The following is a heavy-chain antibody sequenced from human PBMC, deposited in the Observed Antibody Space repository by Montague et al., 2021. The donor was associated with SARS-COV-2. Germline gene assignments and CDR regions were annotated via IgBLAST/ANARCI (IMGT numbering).Heavy chain of an antibody. CDR2: VHYTGTT. V-gene: IGHV4-39*01. Sequence: SETLSLTCTVSGGSITVSRYDWCWLRQPRGKGLEWIGSVHYTGTTSYNASLKSRLTISVDTSENQFSLKMTSVTASDTAVYYCARHRANAGSFDIWGQGTMVTVSS. CDR1: GGSITVSRYD. J-gene: IGHJ3*02. CDR3: ARHRANAGSFDI. D-gene: IGHD1-1*01.